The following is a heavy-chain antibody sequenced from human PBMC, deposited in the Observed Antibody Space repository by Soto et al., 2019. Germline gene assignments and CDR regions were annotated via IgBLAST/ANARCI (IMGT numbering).Heavy chain of an antibody. V-gene: IGHV3-33*01. CDR1: GFTFSSYG. D-gene: IGHD2-2*01. Sequence: GGSLRLSCAASGFTFSSYGMHWVRQAPGKGLEWVAVIWYDGSNKYYADSVKGRFTISRDNSKNTLYLQMNSLRAEDTAVYYCARGRRIPATAPYFDYWGQGTLVTVSS. J-gene: IGHJ4*02. CDR2: IWYDGSNK. CDR3: ARGRRIPATAPYFDY.